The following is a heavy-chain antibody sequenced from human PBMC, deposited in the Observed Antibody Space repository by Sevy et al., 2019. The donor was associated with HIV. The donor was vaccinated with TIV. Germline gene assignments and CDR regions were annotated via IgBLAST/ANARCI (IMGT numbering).Heavy chain of an antibody. J-gene: IGHJ6*02. D-gene: IGHD2-15*01. CDR3: AKDMGGYDYYYGMDV. CDR1: GFTFDDYA. V-gene: IGHV3-9*01. CDR2: ISWNSGSI. Sequence: GGSLRLSCAASGFTFDDYAMHWVRQAPGKGLEWVSGISWNSGSIGYADSVKGRFTISRDNAKSSLYLQMNSLRAEDTALYYCAKDMGGYDYYYGMDVWGQGTTVTVSS.